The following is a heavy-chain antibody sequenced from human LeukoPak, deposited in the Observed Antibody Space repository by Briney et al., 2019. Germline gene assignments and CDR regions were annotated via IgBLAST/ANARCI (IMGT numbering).Heavy chain of an antibody. Sequence: ASVKVSCTASGFTFTSHGFSWVRQAPGQGLEWMGIINPSGGSTSYAQKFQGRVTMTRDTSTSTVYMELSSLRSEDTAVYYCAREPPMATITGFDYWGQGTLVTVSS. D-gene: IGHD5-24*01. CDR1: GFTFTSHG. J-gene: IGHJ4*02. V-gene: IGHV1-46*01. CDR3: AREPPMATITGFDY. CDR2: INPSGGST.